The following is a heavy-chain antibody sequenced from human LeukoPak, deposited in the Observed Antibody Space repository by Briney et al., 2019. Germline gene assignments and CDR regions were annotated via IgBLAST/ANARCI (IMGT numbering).Heavy chain of an antibody. CDR1: GGSISSSNNY. CDR3: ARSVDTAMVGYYYYYMDV. V-gene: IGHV4-39*07. Sequence: PSETLSLTCTVSGGSISSSNNYWCWIRQPPGKGLEWIGSIYYGGSTYYNPSLKSRVTISVDTSKNQFSLKLSSVTAADTAVYYCARSVDTAMVGYYYYYMDVWGKGTTVTVSS. J-gene: IGHJ6*03. D-gene: IGHD5-18*01. CDR2: IYYGGST.